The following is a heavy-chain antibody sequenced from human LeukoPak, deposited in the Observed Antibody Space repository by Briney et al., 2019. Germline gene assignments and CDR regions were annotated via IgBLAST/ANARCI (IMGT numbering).Heavy chain of an antibody. D-gene: IGHD2-2*02. J-gene: IGHJ4*02. CDR2: IYYSGST. CDR3: ARVPGPLYCSSTSCYSFDY. CDR1: GGSISSYY. Sequence: SETLSLTCTVSGGSISSYYWSWIRQPPGKGLLWIGYIYYSGSTNYNPSLKSRVTISVDTSKNQFSLKLSSVTAADTAVYYCARVPGPLYCSSTSCYSFDYWGQGTLVTVSS. V-gene: IGHV4-59*01.